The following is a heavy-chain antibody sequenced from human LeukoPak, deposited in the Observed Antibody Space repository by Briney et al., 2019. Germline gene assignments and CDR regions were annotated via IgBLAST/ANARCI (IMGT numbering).Heavy chain of an antibody. Sequence: SETLSLTCTVSGGSISTYYWSWIRQPPGKGLEWIGNIFYSGSTNYNPSLKSRVTISLDTSKNQFSLKLTSVSAADTAVYYCARDGGSYYHWFDPWGQGTLVTVSS. J-gene: IGHJ5*02. CDR1: GGSISTYY. V-gene: IGHV4-59*01. CDR2: IFYSGST. CDR3: ARDGGSYYHWFDP. D-gene: IGHD1-26*01.